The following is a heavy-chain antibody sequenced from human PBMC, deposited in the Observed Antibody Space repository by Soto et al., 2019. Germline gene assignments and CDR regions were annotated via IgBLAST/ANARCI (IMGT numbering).Heavy chain of an antibody. CDR1: GYTFTGYY. V-gene: IGHV1-2*02. CDR2: INPNSGGT. D-gene: IGHD3-22*01. J-gene: IGHJ6*02. Sequence: ASVKVSCKASGYTFTGYYMHWVRQAPGQGLEWMGWINPNSGGTNYAQKFQGRVTMTRDTSISTAYMELSRLRSDDTAVYYCARVDIAVDITMIVVVNHYYYYYGMDVWGQGTTVTVSS. CDR3: ARVDIAVDITMIVVVNHYYYYYGMDV.